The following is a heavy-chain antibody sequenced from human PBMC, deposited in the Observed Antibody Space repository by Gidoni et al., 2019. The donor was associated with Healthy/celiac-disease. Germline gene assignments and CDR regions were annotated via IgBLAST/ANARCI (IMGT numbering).Heavy chain of an antibody. Sequence: QVQLVESGGGVVQPGRSLRLSCAASGFTFSRYAMHWVRQAPGKGLEWVAVISDDGSNKYYADSVKGRFTISRDNSKNTLYLQMNSLRAEDTAVYYCARTLGDIVVVPAAPFDYWGQGTLVTVSS. V-gene: IGHV3-30*04. CDR3: ARTLGDIVVVPAAPFDY. CDR2: ISDDGSNK. J-gene: IGHJ4*02. D-gene: IGHD2-2*01. CDR1: GFTFSRYA.